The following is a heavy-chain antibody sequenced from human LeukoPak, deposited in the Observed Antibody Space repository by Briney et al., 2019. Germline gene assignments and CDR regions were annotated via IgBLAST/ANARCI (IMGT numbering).Heavy chain of an antibody. V-gene: IGHV4-34*01. J-gene: IGHJ4*02. D-gene: IGHD2-2*02. CDR1: GGSFSGYY. CDR3: ARTRFCSSTSCYTVN. CDR2: INHSGST. Sequence: SETLSLTCAVYGGSFSGYYWSWIRQPPGKGLEWIGEINHSGSTNYNPSLKSRVTISVDTSKNQFSLKLSSVTAADTAVYYCARTRFCSSTSCYTVNWGQGTLVTVSS.